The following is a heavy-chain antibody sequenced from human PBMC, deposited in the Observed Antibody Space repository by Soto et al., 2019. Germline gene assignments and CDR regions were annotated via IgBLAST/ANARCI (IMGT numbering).Heavy chain of an antibody. CDR3: AREDYYDSSPGNS. CDR2: INTDGSST. V-gene: IGHV3-74*01. D-gene: IGHD3-22*01. Sequence: GGSLRLSCAASGFIFNSYWMHWVRQAPGKGLVWVSRINTDGSSTNYADSVKGRFTISRDNAKNTLYLQINSLRAEDTAVYYCAREDYYDSSPGNSWGQGTLVTVSS. CDR1: GFIFNSYW. J-gene: IGHJ4*02.